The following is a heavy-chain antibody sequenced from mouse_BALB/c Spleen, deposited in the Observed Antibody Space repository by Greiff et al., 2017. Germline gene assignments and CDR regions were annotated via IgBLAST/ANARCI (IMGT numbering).Heavy chain of an antibody. D-gene: IGHD1-1*01. Sequence: VKLMESGPGLVAPSQSLSITCTVSGFSLTSYGVHWVRQPPGKGLEWLGGIWAGGSTNYNSALMSRLSISKDNSKSQVFLKMNSLQTDDTAMYYCATTTVVAYYAMDYWGQGTSVTVSS. V-gene: IGHV2-9*02. CDR2: IWAGGST. CDR3: ATTTVVAYYAMDY. CDR1: GFSLTSYG. J-gene: IGHJ4*01.